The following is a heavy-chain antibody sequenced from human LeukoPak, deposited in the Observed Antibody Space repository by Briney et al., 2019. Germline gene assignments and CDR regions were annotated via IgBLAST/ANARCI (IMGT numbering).Heavy chain of an antibody. CDR1: GFTFTSSA. V-gene: IGHV1-58*01. J-gene: IGHJ6*04. Sequence: ASVKVSCKASGFTFTSSAVQCVRQARGQRLEWIGWIVVGSGNTSYAQKFQERVTITRDMSTSTAYMELSSLRSEDTAVYYCAAEGGSYFGLDVWGKGTTVTVSS. CDR3: AAEGGSYFGLDV. D-gene: IGHD1-26*01. CDR2: IVVGSGNT.